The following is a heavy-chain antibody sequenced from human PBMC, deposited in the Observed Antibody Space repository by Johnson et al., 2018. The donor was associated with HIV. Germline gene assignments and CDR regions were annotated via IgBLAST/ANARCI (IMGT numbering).Heavy chain of an antibody. J-gene: IGHJ3*02. V-gene: IGHV3-33*01. CDR1: GFTLSKHA. CDR3: ARDPAAAALRAFDI. D-gene: IGHD6-13*01. Sequence: HVQLVESGGRVVQPGRSLRLSCAASGFTLSKHAMHWVRQAPGKGLEWVTVIWYDGSNKHYADSVKGRFTISRDNSKNTLFLQMNSLRAEDTAVYYCARDPAAAALRAFDIWGQGTMVTVSS. CDR2: IWYDGSNK.